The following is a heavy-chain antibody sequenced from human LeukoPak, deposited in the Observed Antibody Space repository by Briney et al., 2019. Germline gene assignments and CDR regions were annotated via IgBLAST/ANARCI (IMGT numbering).Heavy chain of an antibody. CDR3: ARTYYYDSSGYYFKLPFFDY. CDR2: INPNSGGT. Sequence: ASVKVSCKASGYTFTGYYMHWVRQAPGQGLEWMGWINPNSGGTNYAQKFQGRVTMTRDTSISTAYMELSRLRSDDTAVYYCARTYYYDSSGYYFKLPFFDYWGQGTLVTVSS. CDR1: GYTFTGYY. D-gene: IGHD3-22*01. V-gene: IGHV1-2*02. J-gene: IGHJ4*02.